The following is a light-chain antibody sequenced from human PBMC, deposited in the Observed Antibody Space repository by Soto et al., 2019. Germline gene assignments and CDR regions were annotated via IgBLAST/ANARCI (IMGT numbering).Light chain of an antibody. CDR1: PSVRNY. CDR3: QQRYNWPWT. Sequence: EIVLTQSPATLSLSPGDRATLSCRASPSVRNYLAWYQQKPGQAPRLLIYDASNGATGIPARFSGSGSGTDFTLTISSLEPEDFAVYYCQQRYNWPWTFGQGTKVEIK. J-gene: IGKJ1*01. V-gene: IGKV3-11*01. CDR2: DAS.